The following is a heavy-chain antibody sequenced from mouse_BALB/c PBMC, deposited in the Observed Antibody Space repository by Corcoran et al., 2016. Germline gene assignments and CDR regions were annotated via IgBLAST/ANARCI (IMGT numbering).Heavy chain of an antibody. Sequence: EVQLQQSGPELVKPGASVKISCKASGYSFTGYYMHWVKQSHVKSLEWIGRINPYNGATSYNQNFKDKASLTVDKSSSTAYMELLSLTSEDSAVYYCARGEEWLLLMDYWGQGTSVTVSS. D-gene: IGHD2-3*01. CDR2: INPYNGAT. J-gene: IGHJ4*01. CDR3: ARGEEWLLLMDY. V-gene: IGHV1-26*01. CDR1: GYSFTGYY.